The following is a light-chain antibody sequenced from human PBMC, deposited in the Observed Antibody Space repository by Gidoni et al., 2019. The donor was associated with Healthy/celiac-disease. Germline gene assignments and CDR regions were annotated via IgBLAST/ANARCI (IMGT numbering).Light chain of an antibody. CDR3: QQYNNWPPV. Sequence: EIVMTQSPATLSVSPGERATLSCRASQSVSSNLAWYQQKPGQAPRLLIYGASTRATGIPARFSGSGSGTEFTLTISSLQSEDFAVYYCQQYNNWPPVFXPXTKVDIK. J-gene: IGKJ3*01. V-gene: IGKV3-15*01. CDR2: GAS. CDR1: QSVSSN.